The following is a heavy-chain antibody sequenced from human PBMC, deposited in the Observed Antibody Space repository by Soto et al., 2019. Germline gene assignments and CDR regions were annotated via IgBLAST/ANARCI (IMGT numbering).Heavy chain of an antibody. D-gene: IGHD4-17*01. J-gene: IGHJ1*01. CDR3: ATVDYDARGYFQH. CDR2: VVPFFGSS. V-gene: IGHV1-69*01. Sequence: QVQLVQSGAEVKKPGSSLKVSCKASGGTFNNFAVYWVRQAPGQGLEWMGRVVPFFGSSTYAEKFEDRVSMTVDDSTATAYLDLRSLTSEDTAVYYCATVDYDARGYFQHWGQGTLITVS. CDR1: GGTFNNFA.